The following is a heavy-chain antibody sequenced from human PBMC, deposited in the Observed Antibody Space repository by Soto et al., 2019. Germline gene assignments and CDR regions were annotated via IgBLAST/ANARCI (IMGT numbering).Heavy chain of an antibody. CDR2: INQDGSEK. J-gene: IGHJ5*02. V-gene: IGHV3-7*01. CDR3: SRSLNA. Sequence: VQVMESGGGLVQPGGSLRLSCAASGFTFTSWWMDWARQTPGKGLEWVANINQDGSEKNYVDSVKGRFTISRDNAKNSVYLQMTSLTAEDSVLYYCSRSLNAWGQGTLVTVSS. CDR1: GFTFTSWW.